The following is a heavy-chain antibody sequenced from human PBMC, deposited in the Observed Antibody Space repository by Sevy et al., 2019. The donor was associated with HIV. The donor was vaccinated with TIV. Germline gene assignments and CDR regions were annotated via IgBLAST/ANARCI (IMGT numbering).Heavy chain of an antibody. V-gene: IGHV3-72*01. CDR1: GFTFSDHY. D-gene: IGHD3-16*01. J-gene: IGHJ6*03. CDR2: TRNKANSYTT. Sequence: GGSLRLSCAASGFTFSDHYMDWVRQAPGKRLEWVGRTRNKANSYTTEYAASVKGRFTISRDDSKNSLYLQMNSLKTEDTAVYYCARVLGEPYYYMDVWGKGTTVTVSS. CDR3: ARVLGEPYYYMDV.